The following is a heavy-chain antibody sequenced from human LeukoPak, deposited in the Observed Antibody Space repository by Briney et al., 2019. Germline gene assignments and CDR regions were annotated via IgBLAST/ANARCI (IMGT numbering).Heavy chain of an antibody. CDR3: AKAVAVPAALSGYHDY. V-gene: IGHV3-23*01. Sequence: GGSLRLSCAASGFTFSNFAMSWVRQAPGKGLEWVSGISSSGYTTYYADSVKGRFTISRDNSKNTLYLHMSSLRAGDTAVYYCAKAVAVPAALSGYHDYWGQGTLVTVSS. CDR2: ISSSGYTT. D-gene: IGHD2-2*01. CDR1: GFTFSNFA. J-gene: IGHJ4*02.